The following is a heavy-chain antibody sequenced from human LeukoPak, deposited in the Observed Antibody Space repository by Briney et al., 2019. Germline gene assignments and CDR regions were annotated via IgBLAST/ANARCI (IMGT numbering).Heavy chain of an antibody. V-gene: IGHV4-34*01. CDR2: INPSGST. D-gene: IGHD6-19*01. CDR3: ARGRLGYSSGWYDFGVNNWFDP. J-gene: IGHJ5*02. CDR1: GGSFSGYY. Sequence: SETLSLTCAVYGGSFSGYYWSWIRQPPGKGLEWIGEINPSGSTNYNPSLKSRVTISVDTSKNQFSLKLSSVTAADTAVYYCARGRLGYSSGWYDFGVNNWFDPWGQGTLVTVSS.